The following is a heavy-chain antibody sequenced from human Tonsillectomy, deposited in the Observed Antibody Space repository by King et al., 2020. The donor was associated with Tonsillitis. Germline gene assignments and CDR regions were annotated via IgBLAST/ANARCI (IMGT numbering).Heavy chain of an antibody. CDR1: GYTFTSYG. CDR2: ISAYNGNT. V-gene: IGHV1-18*01. D-gene: IGHD6-19*01. CDR3: ARDHGIAVAGTVDY. J-gene: IGHJ4*02. Sequence: QLVQSGAEVKKPGASVKVSCQASGYTFTSYGITWVRQAPAHGLEWMGWISAYNGNTNYAQKLQGRVTMTTDTSTSTAYIELRSLRSDETTVYYWARDHGIAVAGTVDYWGQGALVTVSS.